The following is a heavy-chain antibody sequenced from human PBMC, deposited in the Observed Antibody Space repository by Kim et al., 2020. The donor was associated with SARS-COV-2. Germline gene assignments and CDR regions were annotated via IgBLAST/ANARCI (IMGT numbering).Heavy chain of an antibody. D-gene: IGHD2-15*01. J-gene: IGHJ4*02. CDR2: INHSGST. V-gene: IGHV4-34*01. Sequence: SETLCLTCAVYGWSFSGYYWSWIRQPPGKGLEWIGEINHSGSTNYNPSFKSRVTISVDTSKNQFSLKLSSVTAVDTAVYYCARVRRGFCSGGSCCPVFDYWGQGALVTVSS. CDR3: ARVRRGFCSGGSCCPVFDY. CDR1: GWSFSGYY.